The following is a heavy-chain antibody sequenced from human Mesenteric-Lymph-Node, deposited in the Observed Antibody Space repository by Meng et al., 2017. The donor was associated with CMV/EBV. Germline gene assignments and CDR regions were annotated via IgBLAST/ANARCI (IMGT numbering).Heavy chain of an antibody. CDR2: IYYSGST. J-gene: IGHJ6*02. V-gene: IGHV4-61*08. Sequence: SETLSLTCTVSGGSISSGDYYWSWIRQPPGKGLEWIGYIYYSGSTNYNPSLKSRVTISVDTSKNQFSLKLSSVTAADTAVYYCARSSPPYYYYGMDVWGQGTTVTVSS. CDR1: GGSISSGDYY. CDR3: ARSSPPYYYYGMDV.